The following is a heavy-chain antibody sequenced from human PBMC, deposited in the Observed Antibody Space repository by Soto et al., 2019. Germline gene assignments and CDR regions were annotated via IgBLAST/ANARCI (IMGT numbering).Heavy chain of an antibody. CDR1: GFTFNHFA. J-gene: IGHJ4*02. V-gene: IGHV3-30*04. CDR2: ISYDGRRK. CDR3: AREDSGDYFAYFDY. D-gene: IGHD1-26*01. Sequence: QVQLVESGGGAVQPGRSLRLSCAASGFTFNHFAMHWVRQAPGKGLDWVAVISYDGRRKSYADSGKGRFTISRDNSERTLDLQMNNLSSQDTGIYYCAREDSGDYFAYFDYWGQGSLVDVSS.